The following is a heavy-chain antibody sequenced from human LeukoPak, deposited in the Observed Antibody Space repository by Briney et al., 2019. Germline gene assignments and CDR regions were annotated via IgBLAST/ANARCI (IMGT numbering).Heavy chain of an antibody. V-gene: IGHV1-46*01. CDR1: GYTFTSYY. D-gene: IGHD2-21*02. J-gene: IGHJ6*02. Sequence: ASVKVSCKASGYTFTSYYMHWVRQAPGQGLEWMGIINPSGGSTSYAQKFQGRVTMTRDTSTSTVYMELSSLRSEDTAVYYCSVTSSYYYYGMDVWGQGTTVTVSS. CDR3: SVTSSYYYYGMDV. CDR2: INPSGGST.